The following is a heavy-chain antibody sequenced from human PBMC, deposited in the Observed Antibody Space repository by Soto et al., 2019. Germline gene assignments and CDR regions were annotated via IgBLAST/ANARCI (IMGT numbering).Heavy chain of an antibody. D-gene: IGHD3-22*01. V-gene: IGHV4-59*01. CDR1: DGSMNIYY. J-gene: IGHJ5*02. CDR3: ARYSPPKKTYDSNPGWFDP. Sequence: QVQLQESGPGQVKPSETLSLTCTVSDGSMNIYYWTWIRQPPGKGLEWIGYVRDTGSTNYNPSLKSRVTISIDTSRNQLSLSLSSVTAADTAVYFCARYSPPKKTYDSNPGWFDPWGQGTLVAVSS. CDR2: VRDTGST.